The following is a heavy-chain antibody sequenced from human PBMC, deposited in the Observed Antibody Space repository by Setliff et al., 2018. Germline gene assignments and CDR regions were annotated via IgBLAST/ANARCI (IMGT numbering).Heavy chain of an antibody. Sequence: SETLSLTCTVSGGSISSSSYYWGWIRQPPGKGLEWIGSIYYSGSTYYNPSLKSRVTISVDTSKNQFSLELSSVTAADTAVYYCARHGGIAAAGKLVLNWFDPWGQGTLVTVSS. CDR1: GGSISSSSYY. CDR2: IYYSGST. CDR3: ARHGGIAAAGKLVLNWFDP. J-gene: IGHJ5*02. D-gene: IGHD6-13*01. V-gene: IGHV4-39*01.